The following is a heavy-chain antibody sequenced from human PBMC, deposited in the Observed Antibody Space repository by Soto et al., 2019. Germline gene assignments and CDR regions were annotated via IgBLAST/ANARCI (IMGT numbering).Heavy chain of an antibody. CDR3: ARHGTEYSGYDLGY. J-gene: IGHJ4*02. CDR1: GGSCSSHY. CDR2: IYYSGST. V-gene: IGHV4-59*08. D-gene: IGHD5-12*01. Sequence: NPSADLTSTGTRAGGSCSSHYWTWIQQPPGKGLEWIGYIYYSGSTNYNPSLKSRVTISVDTSKNQFSLKLSSVTAADTAVYYCARHGTEYSGYDLGYWGQGTLVTVSS.